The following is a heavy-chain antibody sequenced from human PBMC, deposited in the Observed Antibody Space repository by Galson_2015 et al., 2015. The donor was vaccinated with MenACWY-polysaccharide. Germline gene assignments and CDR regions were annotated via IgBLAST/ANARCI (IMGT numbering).Heavy chain of an antibody. Sequence: SLRLSCAASGFTFSTYWMHWVRHVPGKGLVRVSRINADGSATGYADSVRGRFTISRDNAKNTLYLEMNSLRAEDTAVYYCTKAVAKYCSGSSCNFNWFDPWGQGTHVTVSS. V-gene: IGHV3-74*01. CDR1: GFTFSTYW. J-gene: IGHJ5*02. D-gene: IGHD2-15*01. CDR3: TKAVAKYCSGSSCNFNWFDP. CDR2: INADGSAT.